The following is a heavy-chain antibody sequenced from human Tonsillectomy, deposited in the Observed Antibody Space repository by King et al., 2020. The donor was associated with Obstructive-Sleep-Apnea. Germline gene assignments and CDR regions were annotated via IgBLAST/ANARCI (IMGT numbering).Heavy chain of an antibody. CDR2: INPNSGGT. CDR3: ATQVGATKFDY. J-gene: IGHJ4*02. D-gene: IGHD1-26*01. Sequence: VQLVESGAEVKKPGASVKVSCQASGYTFSEYYIHWVRQAPGQGLEWMGWINPNSGGTNYAQKFQGWVTMTRDTSISTAYMELSRLRSDDTAMYYCATQVGATKFDYWGQGTLVTVSS. V-gene: IGHV1-2*04. CDR1: GYTFSEYY.